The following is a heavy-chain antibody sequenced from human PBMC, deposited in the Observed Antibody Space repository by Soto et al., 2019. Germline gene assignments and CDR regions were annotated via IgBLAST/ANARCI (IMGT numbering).Heavy chain of an antibody. CDR1: GGSFSGYY. CDR3: ARGFKRYGSGSSLFLLYYFDY. J-gene: IGHJ4*02. CDR2: INHSGST. V-gene: IGHV4-34*01. D-gene: IGHD3-10*01. Sequence: SETLSLTCAVYGGSFSGYYWSWIRQPPGKGLEWIGEINHSGSTNYNPSLKSRVTISVDTSKNQFSLKLSSVTAADTAVYYCARGFKRYGSGSSLFLLYYFDYWGQGTLVTVSS.